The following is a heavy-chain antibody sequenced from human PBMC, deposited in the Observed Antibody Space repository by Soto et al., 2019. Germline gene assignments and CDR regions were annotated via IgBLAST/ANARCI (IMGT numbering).Heavy chain of an antibody. J-gene: IGHJ4*02. D-gene: IGHD1-1*01. CDR3: AKVFSPERGNYFDY. V-gene: IGHV3-30-3*01. Sequence: GGALILSCTASGFTVSTYAMHWVRQARGKGLEWVALISYDGGNKYYADSVTGRFTISRDNDKNTVFLEMNSLRAEDTAVYYCAKVFSPERGNYFDYWGQGTLVTVSS. CDR2: ISYDGGNK. CDR1: GFTVSTYA.